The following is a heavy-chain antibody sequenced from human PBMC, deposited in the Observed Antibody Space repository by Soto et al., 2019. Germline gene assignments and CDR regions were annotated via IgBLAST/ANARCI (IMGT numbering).Heavy chain of an antibody. V-gene: IGHV5-51*01. CDR1: GHSFTNYW. Sequence: PGESLKISCKGSGHSFTNYWIGWVRQMPGKGLEWMGIIYPGDSDTRYSPSFRGQVTISADKSISTAYLQWSSLKASDTAMYYCARNLRYCGTTNCGMDVWGQXTTVTVSS. CDR2: IYPGDSDT. CDR3: ARNLRYCGTTNCGMDV. D-gene: IGHD2-2*01. J-gene: IGHJ6*02.